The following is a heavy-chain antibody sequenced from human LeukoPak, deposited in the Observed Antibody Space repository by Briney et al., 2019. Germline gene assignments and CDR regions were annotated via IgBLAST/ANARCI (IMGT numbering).Heavy chain of an antibody. Sequence: GSLRLSCAASGFTFSSYSMNWVRQAPGKGLEWIGEINHSGSTNYNPSLKSRVTISVDTSKNQFSLKLSSVTAADTAVYYCARYIAVAGTEIDYWGQGTLVTVSS. CDR3: ARYIAVAGTEIDY. CDR2: INHSGST. J-gene: IGHJ4*02. D-gene: IGHD6-19*01. CDR1: GFTFSSYS. V-gene: IGHV4-34*01.